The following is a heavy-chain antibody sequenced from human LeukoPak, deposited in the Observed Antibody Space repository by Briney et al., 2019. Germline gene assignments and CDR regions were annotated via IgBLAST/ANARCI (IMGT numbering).Heavy chain of an antibody. CDR2: ISGSGGST. V-gene: IGHV3-23*01. J-gene: IGHJ4*02. CDR3: ARRSRDGWYFDY. D-gene: IGHD5-24*01. CDR1: GFTFSSYG. Sequence: GGSLRLSCAASGFTFSSYGMSWVRQAPGKGLDWVSAISGSGGSTYYADSVKGRFTISRDNSNNTLYLQMNSLRAEDTAVYYCARRSRDGWYFDYWGQGTQVTVSS.